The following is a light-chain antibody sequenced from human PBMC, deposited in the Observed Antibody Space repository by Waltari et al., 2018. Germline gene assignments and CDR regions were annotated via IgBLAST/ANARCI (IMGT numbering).Light chain of an antibody. V-gene: IGLV3-27*01. CDR1: ALAKRA. J-gene: IGLJ3*02. Sequence: SELTQPSSVSVSPGQPASITCSGDALAKRAGRWFQQKPGQAPVLVIYKDTERPSGLLQRFSGSSSGTTVTLTISGAQVEDEADYYCYSTADNNLVFGGGTKLTVL. CDR3: YSTADNNLV. CDR2: KDT.